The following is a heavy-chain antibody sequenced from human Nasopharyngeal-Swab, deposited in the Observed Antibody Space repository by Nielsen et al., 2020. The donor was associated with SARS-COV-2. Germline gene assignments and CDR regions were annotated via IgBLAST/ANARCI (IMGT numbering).Heavy chain of an antibody. Sequence: WIRQPPGKGLEWIGSIYYSGSTYYNPSLKSRVTISVDTSKNQFSLKLSSVTAADTAVYYCASQDYYDRGFDYWGQGTLVTVSS. V-gene: IGHV4-39*01. D-gene: IGHD3-22*01. CDR2: IYYSGST. CDR3: ASQDYYDRGFDY. J-gene: IGHJ4*02.